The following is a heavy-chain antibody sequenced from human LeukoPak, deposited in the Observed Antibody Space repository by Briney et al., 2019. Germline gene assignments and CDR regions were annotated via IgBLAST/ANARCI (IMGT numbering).Heavy chain of an antibody. V-gene: IGHV3-23*01. CDR2: VTGSDDST. CDR3: AKDTPIAAAGDY. CDR1: GFIFNTNA. J-gene: IGHJ4*02. Sequence: GGALRLSCAASGFIFNTNAMTWVREAPGKGVEWVSTVTGSDDSTFYANSVKGRFTIYRDNSKNTVFLHLTSLRAEDTAVYYCAKDTPIAAAGDYWGQGTLVTVSS. D-gene: IGHD6-13*01.